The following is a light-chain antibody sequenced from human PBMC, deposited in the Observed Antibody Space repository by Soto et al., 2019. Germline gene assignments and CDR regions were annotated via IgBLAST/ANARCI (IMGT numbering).Light chain of an antibody. V-gene: IGKV3-15*01. CDR2: GAS. Sequence: EVVMTQSPATLSVSPGDGATLSCRASQSVSSSLAWYQQKPGQAPRVLIFGASTRATGIPARFSGSGSGTELTLTISSLQSEDFAVYFCQQYHDWPPWTFGQGTKVEIK. J-gene: IGKJ1*01. CDR3: QQYHDWPPWT. CDR1: QSVSSS.